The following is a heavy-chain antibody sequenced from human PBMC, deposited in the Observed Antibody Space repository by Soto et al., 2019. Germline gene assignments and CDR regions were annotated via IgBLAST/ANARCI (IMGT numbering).Heavy chain of an antibody. CDR3: ARNLRGYSSGLIDY. D-gene: IGHD6-19*01. Sequence: GGSLRLSCAASGFTFSSYWMSWVRQAPGKGLEWVANIKQDGSEKYYVDSVKGRFTISRDNAKNSLYLQMNSLRAEDTAVYYCARNLRGYSSGLIDYWGQGTLVTVSS. CDR1: GFTFSSYW. J-gene: IGHJ4*02. CDR2: IKQDGSEK. V-gene: IGHV3-7*01.